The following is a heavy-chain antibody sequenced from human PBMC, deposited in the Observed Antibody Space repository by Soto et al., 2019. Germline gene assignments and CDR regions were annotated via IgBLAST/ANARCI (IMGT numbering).Heavy chain of an antibody. J-gene: IGHJ4*02. CDR2: ISAYNGNT. V-gene: IGHV1-18*01. CDR3: ARDPPPTDY. Sequence: QVQLVQSGAEVKKPGDSVKVSCKASGYTFASYAISWMRQAPGQGLEWMGWISAYNGNTNYAQKLQGRVTMTTDTSTSTSDMELRSLRSDDTAVYYCARDPPPTDYWGQGTLVTVSS. CDR1: GYTFASYA.